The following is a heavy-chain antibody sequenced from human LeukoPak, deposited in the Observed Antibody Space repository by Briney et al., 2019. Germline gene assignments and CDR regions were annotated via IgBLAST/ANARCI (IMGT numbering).Heavy chain of an antibody. D-gene: IGHD6-13*01. CDR3: ASYSDTIAAAGTGFDY. J-gene: IGHJ4*02. CDR2: ISNSSSYI. Sequence: GGSLRLSCAASGFTFSSYSMNWVRQAPGKGLEWVSSISNSSSYIYYADSVKGRFTISRDNAKNSLYLQMNSLRAEDTAVYYCASYSDTIAAAGTGFDYWGQGTLVTVSS. V-gene: IGHV3-21*01. CDR1: GFTFSSYS.